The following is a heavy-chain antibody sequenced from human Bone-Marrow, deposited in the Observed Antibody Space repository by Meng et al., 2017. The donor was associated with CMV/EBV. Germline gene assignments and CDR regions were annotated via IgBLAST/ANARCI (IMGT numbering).Heavy chain of an antibody. J-gene: IGHJ4*02. Sequence: GESLKISCAASGFTFSDYYMSWIRQAPGKGLEWVSYISDRGGSTYYADSVKGRFTISRDNSKNSVYLQMNSLRAEDTAIYYCARFQWLVYYFDYWGRGTLVTVSS. CDR1: GFTFSDYY. CDR2: ISDRGGST. CDR3: ARFQWLVYYFDY. V-gene: IGHV3-11*04. D-gene: IGHD6-19*01.